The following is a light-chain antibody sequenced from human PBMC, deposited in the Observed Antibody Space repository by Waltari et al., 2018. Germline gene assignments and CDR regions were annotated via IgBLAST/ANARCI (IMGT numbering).Light chain of an antibody. CDR3: GTWDSSLSGAV. CDR2: EDR. CDR1: SSNIGNNY. J-gene: IGLJ7*01. Sequence: QSVLTQPPSVSAAPGQRVTISCSGGSSNIGNNYVSWYRQFPGTAPKLLIYEDRERPSGIPGRCSGSKSGTSATLDITGLQAGDEADYYCGTWDSSLSGAVFGGGTHLTVL. V-gene: IGLV1-51*02.